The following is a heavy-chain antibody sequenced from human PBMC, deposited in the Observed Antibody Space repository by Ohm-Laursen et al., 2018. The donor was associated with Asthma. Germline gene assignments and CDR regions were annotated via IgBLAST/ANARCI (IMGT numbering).Heavy chain of an antibody. D-gene: IGHD6-13*01. J-gene: IGHJ2*01. Sequence: GSLRLSCSAAGYTFSRYSIHWVRQIPGKGLEWVASISTASTFIYYADSVRGRFTTSRDNAKNSLYLQMSSLRAEDTAVYYCARDSSSLADFDLWGRGTLVTVSS. V-gene: IGHV3-21*01. CDR3: ARDSSSLADFDL. CDR2: ISTASTFI. CDR1: GYTFSRYS.